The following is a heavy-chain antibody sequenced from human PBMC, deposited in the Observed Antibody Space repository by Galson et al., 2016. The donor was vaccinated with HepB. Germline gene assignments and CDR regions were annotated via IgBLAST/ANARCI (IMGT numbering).Heavy chain of an antibody. D-gene: IGHD3-3*01. J-gene: IGHJ6*02. CDR1: GLIFSRYA. CDR3: AKELEEFWSGNSCGGMDV. V-gene: IGHV3-23*01. CDR2: ISGSGGST. Sequence: SLRLSCAASGLIFSRYALSWVRPAPGKGLEWVSAISGSGGSTYYADSVKGRFTISRDNSKNTVYLQMNSLRAEDTAIYYCAKELEEFWSGNSCGGMDVWGQGTTVTVSS.